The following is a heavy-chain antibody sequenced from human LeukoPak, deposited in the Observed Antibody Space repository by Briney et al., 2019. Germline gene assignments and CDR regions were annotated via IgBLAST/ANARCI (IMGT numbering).Heavy chain of an antibody. CDR2: INPNSGGT. J-gene: IGHJ4*02. CDR1: GYTFTGYY. V-gene: IGHV1-2*02. D-gene: IGHD6-19*01. Sequence: ASVKVSCKASGYTFTGYYMHWVRQAPGQGLEWMGWINPNSGGTNYAQEFQGRVTMTRDTSISTAYMELSRLGSDDTAVYYCAXXXXXXXSGWYRVDYFDYWGQGTLVTVSS. CDR3: AXXXXXXXSGWYRVDYFDY.